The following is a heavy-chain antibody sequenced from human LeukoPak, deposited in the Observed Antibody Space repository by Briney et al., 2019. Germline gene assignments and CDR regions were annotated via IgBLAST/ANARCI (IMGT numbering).Heavy chain of an antibody. CDR1: GFTFSSYE. D-gene: IGHD3-16*02. Sequence: GGSLRLSCAASGFTFSSYEMNWVRQAPGKGLEWVSYISSSGSTIYYADSVKGRFTISRDNAKNSLYLQMNSLRAEDTAVYYCARVGYYDYLWGSYREYYFDYWGQGTLVTVSS. V-gene: IGHV3-48*03. J-gene: IGHJ4*02. CDR2: ISSSGSTI. CDR3: ARVGYYDYLWGSYREYYFDY.